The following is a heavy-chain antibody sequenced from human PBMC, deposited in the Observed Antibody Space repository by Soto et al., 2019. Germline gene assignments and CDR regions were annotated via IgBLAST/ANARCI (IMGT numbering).Heavy chain of an antibody. Sequence: ASWKVSFKGSWYTFTRYAMDLVGPAPGQRLEWMGWINAGNSDTTYSQKFQGRVTITSDTSASTAYMELTSLTSEDTAVYYCARLVGSSYVYHFDYWGQGTLVTVSS. CDR3: ARLVGSSYVYHFDY. D-gene: IGHD2-2*02. CDR2: INAGNSDT. CDR1: WYTFTRYA. J-gene: IGHJ4*02. V-gene: IGHV1-3*01.